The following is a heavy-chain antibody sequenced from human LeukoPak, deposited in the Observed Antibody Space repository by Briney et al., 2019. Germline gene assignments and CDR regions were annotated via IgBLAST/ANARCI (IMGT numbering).Heavy chain of an antibody. D-gene: IGHD3-10*01. CDR3: ARDSTYYYDSGSSGPHYFDN. J-gene: IGHJ4*02. CDR1: GFTFSNYA. Sequence: GKSLRLSCAASGFTFSNYAMHWVRQAPGKGLEWVSLISSGGTYEYYADSVKGRFTISRDNSKNTLYLQLNSLRAEDTAVYYCARDSTYYYDSGSSGPHYFDNWGQGALVTVSS. CDR2: ISSGGTYE. V-gene: IGHV3-30*01.